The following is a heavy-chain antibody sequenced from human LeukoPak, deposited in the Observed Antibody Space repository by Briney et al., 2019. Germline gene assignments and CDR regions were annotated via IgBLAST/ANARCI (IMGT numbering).Heavy chain of an antibody. J-gene: IGHJ4*02. D-gene: IGHD4-17*01. CDR1: GYTFTGYY. CDR3: ATTVTTFGNFDY. V-gene: IGHV1-2*02. Sequence: ASVKVSCKTSGYTFTGYYMHWVRQAPGQGLEWMGWINPNSGGTNYAQKFQGRVTMTRDTSISTAYMELSRLRSDDTAVYYCATTVTTFGNFDYWGQGTLVTVSS. CDR2: INPNSGGT.